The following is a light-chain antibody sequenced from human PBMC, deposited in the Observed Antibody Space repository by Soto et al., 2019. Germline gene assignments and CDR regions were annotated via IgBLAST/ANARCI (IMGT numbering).Light chain of an antibody. Sequence: IVMTQSPATLSLSPGVSGTLSCRANQSVSSYLAWYQQRPGQAPRLLIYGASTRATGIPARFSGSGSGTEFTLTISSLQSEDIAVYYCQQYFHWPPEAFGRGTKVEMK. CDR1: QSVSSY. CDR3: QQYFHWPPEA. CDR2: GAS. J-gene: IGKJ4*02. V-gene: IGKV3-15*01.